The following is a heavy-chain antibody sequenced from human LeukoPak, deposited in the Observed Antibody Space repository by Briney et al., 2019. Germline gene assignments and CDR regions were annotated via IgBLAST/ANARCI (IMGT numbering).Heavy chain of an antibody. CDR2: INPYNGNT. J-gene: IGHJ4*02. Sequence: ASVKVSCKASGYSFTSYGITWVRQAPGQGLECMGWINPYNGNTNYAQKLQGRVTMTTDTSTSTAYMDLRSLRSDDTAVYYCARERSGWFFSNWGQGTRVTVSS. V-gene: IGHV1-18*01. D-gene: IGHD6-19*01. CDR3: ARERSGWFFSN. CDR1: GYSFTSYG.